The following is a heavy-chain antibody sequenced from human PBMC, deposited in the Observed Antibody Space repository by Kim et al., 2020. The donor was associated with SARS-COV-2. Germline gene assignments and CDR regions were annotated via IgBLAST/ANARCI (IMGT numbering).Heavy chain of an antibody. V-gene: IGHV3-21*04. D-gene: IGHD2-15*01. Sequence: GGSLRLSCAASGFTFSSYSMNWVRQAPGKGLEWVSSISSSSSYIYYADSVKGRFTISRDNAKNSLYLQMNSLRAEDTAVYYCATFEVASPRLQKNYYYYGMDVWGQGTTVTVSS. CDR3: ATFEVASPRLQKNYYYYGMDV. CDR1: GFTFSSYS. CDR2: ISSSSSYI. J-gene: IGHJ6*02.